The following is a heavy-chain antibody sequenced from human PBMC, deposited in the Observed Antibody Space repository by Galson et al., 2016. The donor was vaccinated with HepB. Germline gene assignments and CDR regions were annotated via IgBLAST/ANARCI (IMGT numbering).Heavy chain of an antibody. CDR3: ARGTYYDSATRFDP. CDR1: GGTFNGYY. Sequence: SETLSLTCAVFGGTFNGYYWTWIRQPPGKGLEWIGEINHSGNTNYNPSLKSGVNLSVDMSKKQFTLELTSVTVADTAIYYCARGTYYDSATRFDPWGQGTPVTVAS. CDR2: INHSGNT. V-gene: IGHV4-34*01. J-gene: IGHJ5*02. D-gene: IGHD3-3*01.